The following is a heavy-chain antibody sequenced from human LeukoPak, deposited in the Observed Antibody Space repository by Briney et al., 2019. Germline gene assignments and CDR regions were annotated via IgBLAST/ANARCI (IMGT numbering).Heavy chain of an antibody. CDR1: GFTFSSYA. Sequence: GGSLRLSCAATGFTFSSYAMSWVRQAPGKGLEWVSTISTSGAKTYYADSVRGRFTVSRDNSKSTLYPQTNSLRADDTAVYYCAKAAVGDSATPWFDPWGQGTLATVSS. V-gene: IGHV3-23*01. CDR3: AKAAVGDSATPWFDP. D-gene: IGHD2-15*01. CDR2: ISTSGAKT. J-gene: IGHJ5*02.